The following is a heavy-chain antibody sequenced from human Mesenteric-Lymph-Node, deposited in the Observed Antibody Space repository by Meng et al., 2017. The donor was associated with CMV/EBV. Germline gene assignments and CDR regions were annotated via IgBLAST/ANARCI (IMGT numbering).Heavy chain of an antibody. Sequence: GGSLRLSCAASGFIFSNYAMSWVRQAPGKGLEWVSAFSGSGGSTFYADFAKGRFTISRDNSKNTLYLQMNSLRAEDTAVYYCAKEEGSYLRRYGMDVWGQGTTVTVSS. V-gene: IGHV3-23*01. CDR1: GFIFSNYA. CDR2: FSGSGGST. CDR3: AKEEGSYLRRYGMDV. J-gene: IGHJ6*02. D-gene: IGHD1-26*01.